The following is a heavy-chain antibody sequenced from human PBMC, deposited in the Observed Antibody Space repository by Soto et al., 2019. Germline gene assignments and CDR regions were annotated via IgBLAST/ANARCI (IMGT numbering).Heavy chain of an antibody. CDR1: GDSINSDNYY. Sequence: QLQLQESGPGLVKPSETLSLTCSVSGDSINSDNYYWGWIRQPPGKGLEWIGSIYYRWNTYYNPSLKTRFTISLDKSKSQFSLKLNSVTAADSAVYFCARLEGLATISYYFDYWGQGTLVTVSS. J-gene: IGHJ4*02. CDR3: ARLEGLATISYYFDY. D-gene: IGHD3-9*01. CDR2: IYYRWNT. V-gene: IGHV4-39*01.